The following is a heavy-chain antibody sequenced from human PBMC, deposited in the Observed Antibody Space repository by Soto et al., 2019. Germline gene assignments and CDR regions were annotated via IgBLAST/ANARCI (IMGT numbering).Heavy chain of an antibody. CDR3: VRGRASGSYYLLDY. D-gene: IGHD3-10*01. CDR2: RNASGGNT. V-gene: IGHV1-46*01. CDR1: ADTYTTYT. J-gene: IGHJ4*02. Sequence: ASVQFPFKPSADTYTTYTAHWGRQPLGQGLEWMGRRNASGGNTNFSQKFQGRVTMTRDTSTTTIYMELSSLRLEDTAVYYCVRGRASGSYYLLDYWGQGTLVTVSS.